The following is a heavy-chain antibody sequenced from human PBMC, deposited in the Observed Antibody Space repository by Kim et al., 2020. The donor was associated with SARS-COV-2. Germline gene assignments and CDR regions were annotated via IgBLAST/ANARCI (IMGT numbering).Heavy chain of an antibody. CDR1: GFTFSSYE. V-gene: IGHV3-48*03. D-gene: IGHD1-26*01. Sequence: GGSLRLSCAASGFTFSSYEMNWVRQAPGKGLEWVSYISSSGSTIYYADSVKGRFTISRDNAKNSLYLQMNSLRAEDTAVYYCARGELGGSFTTVDYWGQGTLVTVSS. J-gene: IGHJ4*02. CDR3: ARGELGGSFTTVDY. CDR2: ISSSGSTI.